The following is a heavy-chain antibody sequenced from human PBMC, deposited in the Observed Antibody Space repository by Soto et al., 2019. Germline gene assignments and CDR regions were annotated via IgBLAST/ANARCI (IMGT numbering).Heavy chain of an antibody. Sequence: SVKVSCKASGFTFTSSAVQWVRQARGQRLEWIGWIVVGSGNTNYAQKFQERVTITRDMSTSTAYMELSSLRSEDTAVYYCAALAVGATTTGHFDYWGQGPWSPSPQ. CDR2: IVVGSGNT. CDR3: AALAVGATTTGHFDY. D-gene: IGHD1-26*01. J-gene: IGHJ4*02. CDR1: GFTFTSSA. V-gene: IGHV1-58*01.